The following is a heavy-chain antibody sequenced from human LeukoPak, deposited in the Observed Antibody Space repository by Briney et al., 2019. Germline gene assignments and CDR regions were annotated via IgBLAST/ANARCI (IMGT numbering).Heavy chain of an antibody. CDR3: ARGSGWYFY. Sequence: PSETLSLTCNVSGGSIISYYWSWIRQPPGKGLEWIGYIYTSGSTNYNPSLKSRVTISADTSKNRLSLKLSSVTAADTAVYYCARGSGWYFYWGQGTLVTVSS. CDR2: IYTSGST. CDR1: GGSIISYY. V-gene: IGHV4-4*09. J-gene: IGHJ4*02. D-gene: IGHD6-19*01.